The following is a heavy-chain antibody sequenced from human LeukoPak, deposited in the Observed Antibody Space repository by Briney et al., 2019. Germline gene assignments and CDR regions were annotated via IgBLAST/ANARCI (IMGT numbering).Heavy chain of an antibody. CDR1: GFTFSSYS. CDR3: ARGGDIVVVPAAIGVDY. V-gene: IGHV3-21*01. J-gene: IGHJ4*02. Sequence: GGSLRLSCAASGFTFSSYSMNWVRQAPGKRLEWVSSISSSSSYIYYADSVKGRFTISRDNAKNSLYLQMNSLRAEDTAVYYCARGGDIVVVPAAIGVDYWGQGTLVTVSS. CDR2: ISSSSSYI. D-gene: IGHD2-2*02.